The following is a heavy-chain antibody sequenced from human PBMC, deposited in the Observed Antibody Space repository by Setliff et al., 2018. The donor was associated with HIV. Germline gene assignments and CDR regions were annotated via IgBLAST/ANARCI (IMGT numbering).Heavy chain of an antibody. D-gene: IGHD5-18*01. CDR1: GGSISSGDYY. J-gene: IGHJ4*02. CDR2: IYYSGST. V-gene: IGHV4-30-4*08. CDR3: AVGRYSYGLYYFDY. Sequence: SETLSLTCTVSGGSISSGDYYWSWIRQPPGKGLEWIGYIYYSGSTYYNPSLKSRVAISVDTSKNQFSLKLSSVTAADTAVYYCAVGRYSYGLYYFDYWARERWSPSP.